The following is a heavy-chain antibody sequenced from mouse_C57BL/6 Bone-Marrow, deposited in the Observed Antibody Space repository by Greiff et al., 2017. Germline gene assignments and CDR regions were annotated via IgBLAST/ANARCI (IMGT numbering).Heavy chain of an antibody. D-gene: IGHD2-1*01. Sequence: EVHLVESGGGLVQPGGSLKLSCAASGFTFSDYYMYWVRQTPEKRLEWVAYISNGGGSTYYPDTVKGRFTISRDTAKNTLYLQISRLKSEDTAMYYCARIYYGTPMDYWGQGTSVTVSS. CDR2: ISNGGGST. CDR1: GFTFSDYY. J-gene: IGHJ4*01. V-gene: IGHV5-12*01. CDR3: ARIYYGTPMDY.